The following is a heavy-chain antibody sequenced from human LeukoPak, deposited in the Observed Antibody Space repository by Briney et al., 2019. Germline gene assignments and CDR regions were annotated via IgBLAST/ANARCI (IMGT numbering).Heavy chain of an antibody. CDR3: ARDTSAFGMDV. CDR2: IYGDGRT. V-gene: IGHV3-66*01. J-gene: IGHJ6*02. Sequence: GSLRLSCAASGFTVSSNYMSWVRQAPGKGLEWGSVIYGDGRTYYADSVRGRFTISRDNSKNTLFLQMNSLRAEDTAVFYCARDTSAFGMDVWGQGTTVTVSS. CDR1: GFTVSSNY.